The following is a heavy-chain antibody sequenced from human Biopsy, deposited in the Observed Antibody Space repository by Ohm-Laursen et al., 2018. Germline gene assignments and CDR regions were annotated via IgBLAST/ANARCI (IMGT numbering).Heavy chain of an antibody. D-gene: IGHD2-8*01. Sequence: SLRLSCAASGFTFCSYGMHWVRQAPGKGLEWVAAIWYDGGNKNYADSVKGRFTISRDNSKNTLYLQMNSLRGEDTAVYYCAKCMTGGSNYYFHHCGQGTLVTVSS. CDR1: GFTFCSYG. V-gene: IGHV3-33*06. CDR2: IWYDGGNK. CDR3: AKCMTGGSNYYFHH. J-gene: IGHJ4*02.